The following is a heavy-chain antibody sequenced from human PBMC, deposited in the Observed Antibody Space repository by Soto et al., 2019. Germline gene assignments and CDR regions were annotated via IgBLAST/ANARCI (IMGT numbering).Heavy chain of an antibody. CDR2: INHSGRT. CDR3: ARSPMGLLFRYYFDY. J-gene: IGHJ4*02. CDR1: GGSFSGYY. D-gene: IGHD2-21*02. V-gene: IGHV4-34*01. Sequence: PSETLSLTCAVYGGSFSGYYWSWIRQPPGKGLEWIGQINHSGRTNYNPSLKSRVTISVDTSKNQFSLKLSSVTAADTAVYYCARSPMGLLFRYYFDYWGQGTLVTV.